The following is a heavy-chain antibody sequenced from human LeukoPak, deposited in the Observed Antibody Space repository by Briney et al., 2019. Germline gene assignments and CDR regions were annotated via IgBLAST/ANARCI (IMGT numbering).Heavy chain of an antibody. Sequence: PGGSLRLSCAASGFTFSSYDMHWVRQATGKGLEWVSAIGTAGDTYYPGSVKGRFTISRENAKDSLYLQMNSLRAGDTAVYYCARGSYYYGSGRYGGARDNWFDPWGQGTLVTVSS. CDR1: GFTFSSYD. J-gene: IGHJ5*02. D-gene: IGHD3-10*01. CDR3: ARGSYYYGSGRYGGARDNWFDP. CDR2: IGTAGDT. V-gene: IGHV3-13*01.